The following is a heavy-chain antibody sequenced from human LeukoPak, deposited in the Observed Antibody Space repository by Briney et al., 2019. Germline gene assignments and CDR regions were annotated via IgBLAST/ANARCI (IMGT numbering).Heavy chain of an antibody. J-gene: IGHJ6*03. CDR1: GFTFSSYW. CDR2: IKQDGSEK. D-gene: IGHD3-10*01. CDR3: ASIYYYGSGSFRYMDV. V-gene: IGHV3-7*01. Sequence: PGGSLRLSCAASGFTFSSYWMSWVRQAPGKGLEWVANIKQDGSEKYYVDSVKGRFTISRDNAKNSLYLQMNSLRAEETAVYYCASIYYYGSGSFRYMDVWGKGTTVTVSS.